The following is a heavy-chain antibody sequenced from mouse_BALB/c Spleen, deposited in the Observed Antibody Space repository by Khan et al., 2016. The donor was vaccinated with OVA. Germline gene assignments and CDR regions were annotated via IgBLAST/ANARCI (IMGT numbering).Heavy chain of an antibody. CDR1: GYTFTSYW. Sequence: EVQLQQSGTVLARPGTSVKMSCKASGYTFTSYWMHWVKQRPGQGLEWIGAISPGNSDTSYNQKFKGKAKLTAGTSTSTAYMELSSLTNVDSAVYYCTRFGYLFSYWGQGTLVTVSA. CDR3: TRFGYLFSY. D-gene: IGHD2-2*01. V-gene: IGHV1-5*01. CDR2: ISPGNSDT. J-gene: IGHJ3*01.